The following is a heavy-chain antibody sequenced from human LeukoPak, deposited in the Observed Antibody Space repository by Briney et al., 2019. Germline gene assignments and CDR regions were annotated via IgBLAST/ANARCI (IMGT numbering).Heavy chain of an antibody. V-gene: IGHV4-39*01. CDR2: INHSGST. J-gene: IGHJ3*01. CDR1: GGSISSGGYY. Sequence: SETLSLTCTVSGGSISSGGYYWSWIRQPPGKGLEWIGEINHSGSTNYNPSLKSRVTISVDTSKNQFSLKLSSVTAADTAVYYCAIVGATYAFDVWGQGTMVTVSS. D-gene: IGHD1-26*01. CDR3: AIVGATYAFDV.